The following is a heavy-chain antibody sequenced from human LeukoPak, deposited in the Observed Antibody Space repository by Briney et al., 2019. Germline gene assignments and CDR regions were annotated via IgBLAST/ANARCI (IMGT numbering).Heavy chain of an antibody. Sequence: GASVKVSCKASGGTFSSYAISWVRQAPGQGLEWMGGIIPIFGTANYAQKFQGRVTITADESTSTAYMELSSLRSEDTAVYYCANPGPDYYDSSGYYLGFDYWGQGTLVTVSS. CDR1: GGTFSSYA. CDR3: ANPGPDYYDSSGYYLGFDY. V-gene: IGHV1-69*01. D-gene: IGHD3-22*01. CDR2: IIPIFGTA. J-gene: IGHJ4*02.